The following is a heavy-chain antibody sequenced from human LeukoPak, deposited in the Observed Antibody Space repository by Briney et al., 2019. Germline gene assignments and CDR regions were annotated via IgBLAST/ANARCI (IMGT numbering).Heavy chain of an antibody. D-gene: IGHD3-22*01. CDR2: ISAYNGNT. CDR1: GGTFSSYA. V-gene: IGHV1-18*01. J-gene: IGHJ4*02. CDR3: ARDVYYYDSSGYSAEFDY. Sequence: ASVKVSCKASGGTFSSYAISWVRQAPGQGLEWMGWISAYNGNTNYAQKLQGRVTMTTDTSTSTAYMELRSLRSDDTAVYYCARDVYYYDSSGYSAEFDYWGQGTLVTVSS.